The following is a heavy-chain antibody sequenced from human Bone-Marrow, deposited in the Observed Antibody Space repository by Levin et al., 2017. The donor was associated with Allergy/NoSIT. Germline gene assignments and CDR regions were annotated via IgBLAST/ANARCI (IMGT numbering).Heavy chain of an antibody. Sequence: SETLSLTCAVYGGSFSGYYWSWIRQPPGKGLEWIGEINHSGSTNYNPSLKSRVTISVDTSKNQFSLKLSSVTAADTAVYYCARGPLSTLYGDYLYLFGYFDLWGRGTLVTVSS. J-gene: IGHJ2*01. D-gene: IGHD4-17*01. CDR3: ARGPLSTLYGDYLYLFGYFDL. CDR2: INHSGST. V-gene: IGHV4-34*01. CDR1: GGSFSGYY.